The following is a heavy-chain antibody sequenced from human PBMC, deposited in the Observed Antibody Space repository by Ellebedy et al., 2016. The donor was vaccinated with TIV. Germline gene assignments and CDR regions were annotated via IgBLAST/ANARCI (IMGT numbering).Heavy chain of an antibody. J-gene: IGHJ4*02. Sequence: SLKISXAASGFTLSTYAMHWVRQAPGKGLEWVTVLWSDGTNKYYVDSVKGRFTISRDNSKNTLYLQMSSLRAEDTAMYYCARDEGSPGFGELAYWGQGTLVTVSS. D-gene: IGHD3-10*01. CDR1: GFTLSTYA. V-gene: IGHV3-33*01. CDR2: LWSDGTNK. CDR3: ARDEGSPGFGELAY.